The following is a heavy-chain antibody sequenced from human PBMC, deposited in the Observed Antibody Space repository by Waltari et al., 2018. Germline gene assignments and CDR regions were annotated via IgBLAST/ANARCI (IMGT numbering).Heavy chain of an antibody. Sequence: QLQLQESGPGLVKPSETLSLPCTVSRGSISSSSYYWGWIRQPPGKGLEWIGTIYYSGSTYYNPSLKSRVTISVDTSKNQFSLKLSSVTAADTAVYYCARQDCGGDCYSVYYYGMDVWGQGTTVTVSS. CDR2: IYYSGST. CDR1: RGSISSSSYY. D-gene: IGHD2-21*02. CDR3: ARQDCGGDCYSVYYYGMDV. V-gene: IGHV4-39*01. J-gene: IGHJ6*02.